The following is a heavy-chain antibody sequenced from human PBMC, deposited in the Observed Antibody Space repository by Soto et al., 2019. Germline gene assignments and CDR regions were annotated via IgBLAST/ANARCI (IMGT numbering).Heavy chain of an antibody. D-gene: IGHD3-3*01. CDR3: AKWGVGVVGTRGAPPGPLNCCDP. V-gene: IGHV3-23*01. J-gene: IGHJ5*02. CDR2: ISGSGGST. Sequence: GGSLRLSCAASGFTFSSYAMSWVRQAPGKGLEWVSAISGSGGSTYYADSVKGRFTISRDNSKNTLYLQMNSLRAEDTAVYYWAKWGVGVVGTRGAPPGPLNCCDPWGKEPRVT. CDR1: GFTFSSYA.